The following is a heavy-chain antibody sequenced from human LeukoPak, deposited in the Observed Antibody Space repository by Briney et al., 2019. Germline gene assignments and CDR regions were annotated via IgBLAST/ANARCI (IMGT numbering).Heavy chain of an antibody. V-gene: IGHV1-2*02. Sequence: ASVKVSGKASGYTFTGYYMHWVRQAPGQGLEWMGWINPNSGGTNYAQKFQGRVTMTRDTSVSTAYMELSRLRSDDTAVYYCAVATLSSNGFDPWGQGTLVTVSS. J-gene: IGHJ5*02. CDR2: INPNSGGT. D-gene: IGHD1-26*01. CDR3: AVATLSSNGFDP. CDR1: GYTFTGYY.